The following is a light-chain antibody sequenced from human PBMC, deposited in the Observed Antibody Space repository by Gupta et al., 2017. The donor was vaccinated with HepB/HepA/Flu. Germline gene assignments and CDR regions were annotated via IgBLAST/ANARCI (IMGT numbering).Light chain of an antibody. CDR1: QSVSTW. CDR3: QQWNTSPWT. V-gene: IGKV1-5*03. J-gene: IGKJ1*01. CDR2: KAS. Sequence: DIQMTQSPSTLSTSVGDRVTITCRASQSVSTWLAWYQQKPGKAPKLLIYKASSLESGVPSRFSGSGSGTEFTLTISSLQPDDFATYYGQQWNTSPWTFGQGTKVEIK.